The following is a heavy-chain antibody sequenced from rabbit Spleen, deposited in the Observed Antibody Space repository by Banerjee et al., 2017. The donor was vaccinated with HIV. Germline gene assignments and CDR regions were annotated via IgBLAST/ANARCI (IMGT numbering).Heavy chain of an antibody. J-gene: IGHJ4*01. D-gene: IGHD1-1*01. Sequence: QSLEESGGDLVKPEGSLTLTCKASGVSFSDKDVMCWVRQAPGKGLEWIACIYAGSSGSTYYASWAKGRFTISKTSSTTVTLQMTSLTAADTATYFCARAVRINNYLRAYDLWGPGTLVTVS. CDR2: IYAGSSGST. CDR1: GVSFSDKDV. V-gene: IGHV1S40*01. CDR3: ARAVRINNYLRAYDL.